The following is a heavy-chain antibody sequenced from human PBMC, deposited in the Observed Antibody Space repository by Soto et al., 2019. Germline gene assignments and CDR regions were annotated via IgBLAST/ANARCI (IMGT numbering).Heavy chain of an antibody. D-gene: IGHD1-26*01. Sequence: EVHLVESGGGLVQPGGSLRLSCAASGFTFDDYAMHWVRQAPGKGLEWVAGFSWNSGNIGYADSVKGRFTISRDNAKNSQYLQMHSMSTDDPALYYCAKDRDPGETTDGWEYFDYWGQGTLVTVSS. CDR3: AKDRDPGETTDGWEYFDY. J-gene: IGHJ4*02. CDR1: GFTFDDYA. V-gene: IGHV3-9*01. CDR2: FSWNSGNI.